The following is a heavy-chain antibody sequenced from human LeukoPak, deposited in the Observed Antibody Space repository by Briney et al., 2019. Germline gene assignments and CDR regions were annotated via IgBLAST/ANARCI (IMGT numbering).Heavy chain of an antibody. Sequence: ASVKVSCKASGYTFTSSGISWVRQAPGHGLEWMGWISAYNGNTNYAQKLQGRVTMTTDTSTSTAYMELRSLRSDDTAVYYCARALPRGFLEWFDCWGQGTLVTVSS. J-gene: IGHJ4*02. CDR2: ISAYNGNT. V-gene: IGHV1-18*01. CDR3: ARALPRGFLEWFDC. D-gene: IGHD3-3*01. CDR1: GYTFTSSG.